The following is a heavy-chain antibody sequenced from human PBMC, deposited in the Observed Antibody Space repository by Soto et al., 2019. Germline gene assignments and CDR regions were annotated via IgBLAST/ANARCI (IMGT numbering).Heavy chain of an antibody. D-gene: IGHD4-17*01. CDR2: IYYSGST. CDR3: ARNDYGDYRGRWSFDY. Sequence: SETLSLTCTVSGGSVSSGSYYWSWIRQPPGKGLEWIGYIYYSGSTNYNPSLKSRVTISVDTSKNQFSLKLSSVTAADTAVYYCARNDYGDYRGRWSFDYWGQGPLVTVAS. V-gene: IGHV4-61*01. J-gene: IGHJ4*02. CDR1: GGSVSSGSYY.